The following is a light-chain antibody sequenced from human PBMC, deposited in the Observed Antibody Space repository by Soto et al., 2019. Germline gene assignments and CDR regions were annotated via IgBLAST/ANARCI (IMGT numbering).Light chain of an antibody. Sequence: DIQMTQSPSSLSASVGDRVTITCQASQDIYNYLNWYQQKPGKAPKLLICDASNLETGVPSRFSGSGSGTDFTLTISSLQPEDIGTYYCKKYDNLPITFGQGTRLEIK. J-gene: IGKJ5*01. V-gene: IGKV1-33*01. CDR1: QDIYNY. CDR3: KKYDNLPIT. CDR2: DAS.